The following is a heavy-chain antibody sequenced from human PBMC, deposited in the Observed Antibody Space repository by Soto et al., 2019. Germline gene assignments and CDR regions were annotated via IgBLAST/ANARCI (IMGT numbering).Heavy chain of an antibody. V-gene: IGHV3-49*03. J-gene: IGHJ5*02. CDR3: TRDRGIVVVTADLHSNWFDP. CDR1: GFTFGDYA. CDR2: IRSKAYGGTT. D-gene: IGHD2-21*02. Sequence: GGSLRLSCTASGFTFGDYAMSWFRQAPGKGLEWEGFIRSKAYGGTTEYAASVKGRFTISRDDSKSIAYLQMNSLKTEDTAVYYCTRDRGIVVVTADLHSNWFDPWGQGTLVTVSS.